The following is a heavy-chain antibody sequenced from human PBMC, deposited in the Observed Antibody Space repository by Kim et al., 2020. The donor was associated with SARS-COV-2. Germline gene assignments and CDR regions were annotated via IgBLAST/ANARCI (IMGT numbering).Heavy chain of an antibody. D-gene: IGHD3-22*01. CDR3: AREPYYYDSSGYYYD. V-gene: IGHV3-21*01. Sequence: DSVKGRFTISRDNDKNSLYLQMNSLRAEDTAVYYCAREPYYYDSSGYYYDWGQGTLVTVSS. J-gene: IGHJ4*02.